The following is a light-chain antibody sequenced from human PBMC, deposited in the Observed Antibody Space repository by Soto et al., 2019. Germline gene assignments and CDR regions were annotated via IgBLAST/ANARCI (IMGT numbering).Light chain of an antibody. CDR3: QQYNSYSWT. Sequence: DIQMTQSPSTLSASVGDRVTITCRASQSISSWLAWYQQKPGKAPKLLIYKASSLESGVPSRFSGSGSATEFTLTITSLQTDDFATYYCQQYNSYSWTFGQGTKVEIK. V-gene: IGKV1-5*03. CDR2: KAS. J-gene: IGKJ1*01. CDR1: QSISSW.